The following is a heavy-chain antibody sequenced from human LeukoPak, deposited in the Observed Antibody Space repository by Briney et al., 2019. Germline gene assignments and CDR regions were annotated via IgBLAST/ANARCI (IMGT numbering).Heavy chain of an antibody. Sequence: SETLSLTCAVYGGSFSGYYWSWIRQPPGKGLEWIGEINHSGSANYNPSLKSRVTISVDTSKNQFSLKLSSVTAADTAVYYCARGVSTRDDFWSGHLEARDFDYWGQGTLVTVSS. CDR3: ARGVSTRDDFWSGHLEARDFDY. CDR2: INHSGSA. J-gene: IGHJ4*02. CDR1: GGSFSGYY. V-gene: IGHV4-34*01. D-gene: IGHD3-3*01.